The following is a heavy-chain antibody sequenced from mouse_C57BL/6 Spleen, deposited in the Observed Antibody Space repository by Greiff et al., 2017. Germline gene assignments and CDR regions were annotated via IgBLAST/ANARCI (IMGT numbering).Heavy chain of an antibody. D-gene: IGHD2-1*01. CDR1: GYTFTDYE. Sequence: VQLQESGAELVRPGASVTLSCKASGYTFTDYELHWVKQTPVHGLEWIGAIDPETGGTAYNQKFKGKAILTADKSSSTAYMELRSLTSEDSAVYYCTRNGNYKAYWGQGTLVTVSA. V-gene: IGHV1-15*01. J-gene: IGHJ3*01. CDR2: IDPETGGT. CDR3: TRNGNYKAY.